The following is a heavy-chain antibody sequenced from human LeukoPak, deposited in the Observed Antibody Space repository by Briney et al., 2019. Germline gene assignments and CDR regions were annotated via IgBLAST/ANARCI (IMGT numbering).Heavy chain of an antibody. CDR1: GFTFISYS. D-gene: IGHD3-22*01. CDR3: ARDPLYYDDSGFYTS. CDR2: ISSSSSTI. Sequence: GGSLRISCAASGFTFISYSMTWVRQAPGKGLQWVSYISSSSSTIYYADSVKGRFTISRDNAKNSLFLQMNSLRDEDTAVYYCARDPLYYDDSGFYTSWGQGTPVTVSS. V-gene: IGHV3-48*02. J-gene: IGHJ5*02.